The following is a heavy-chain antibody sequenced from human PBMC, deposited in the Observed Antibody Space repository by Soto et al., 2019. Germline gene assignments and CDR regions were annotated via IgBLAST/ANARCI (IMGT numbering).Heavy chain of an antibody. CDR2: IYYSGST. D-gene: IGHD5-12*01. Sequence: PSETLSLSCTVAGGSISSYYWSWIRQPPGKGLEWIGYIYYSGSTNYNPSLKSRVTISVDTSKNQFSLKLSSVTAADTAVYYCARDGSRAWYYYGMDVWGQGTTVT. CDR1: GGSISSYY. J-gene: IGHJ6*02. V-gene: IGHV4-59*01. CDR3: ARDGSRAWYYYGMDV.